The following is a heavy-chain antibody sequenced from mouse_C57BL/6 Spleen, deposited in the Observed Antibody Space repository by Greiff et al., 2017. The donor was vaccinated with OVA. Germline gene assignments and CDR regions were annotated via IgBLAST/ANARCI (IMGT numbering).Heavy chain of an antibody. D-gene: IGHD2-4*01. CDR3: ARAGYDYGGMDY. CDR2: IYPGSGST. Sequence: QVQLKQPGAELVKPGASVKMSCKASGYTFTSYWITWVKQRPGQGLEWIGDIYPGSGSTNYNEKFKSKATLTVDTSSSTAYMQLSSLTSEDSAVYYCARAGYDYGGMDYWGQGTSVTVSS. CDR1: GYTFTSYW. J-gene: IGHJ4*01. V-gene: IGHV1-55*01.